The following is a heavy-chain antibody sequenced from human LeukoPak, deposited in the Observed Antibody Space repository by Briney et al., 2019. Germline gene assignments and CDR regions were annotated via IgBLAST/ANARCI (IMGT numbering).Heavy chain of an antibody. CDR3: ARDAEGEYCSGGSCYEDY. V-gene: IGHV3-7*01. D-gene: IGHD2-15*01. Sequence: GGSLRLSCAASGFTFSSYWMSWVRQAPGKGLEWVANIKQDGSEKYYVDSVKGRFTISRDNAKNSLYLQMNSLRAEDTAVYYCARDAEGEYCSGGSCYEDYWGQGTLVTVSS. CDR1: GFTFSSYW. CDR2: IKQDGSEK. J-gene: IGHJ4*02.